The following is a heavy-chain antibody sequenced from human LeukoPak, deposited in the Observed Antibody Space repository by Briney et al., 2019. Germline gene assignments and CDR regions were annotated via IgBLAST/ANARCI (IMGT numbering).Heavy chain of an antibody. CDR1: GGSINAYY. CDR3: ARDNDFFDY. Sequence: SETLSLTCSVSGGSINAYYWSCIRQPAGKGLEWIGRIHSSGSTHYNPSLKSRVTMSLDTSKNQFSLKLTSVAAADTAVYYCARDNDFFDYWGQGTLVTVSS. CDR2: IHSSGST. J-gene: IGHJ4*02. V-gene: IGHV4-4*07.